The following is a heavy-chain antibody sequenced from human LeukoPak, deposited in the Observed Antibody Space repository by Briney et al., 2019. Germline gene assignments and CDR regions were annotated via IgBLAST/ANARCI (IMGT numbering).Heavy chain of an antibody. J-gene: IGHJ6*03. CDR1: GGSISSSSYY. Sequence: PSETLSLTCTVSGGSISSSSYYWGWIRQPPGKGLEWIGRIYTSGSTNYSPSLKSRVTMSVDTSKNQFSLKLSSVTAADAAVYYCARDRRFVVVPAASNYYMDVWGKGTTVTVSS. CDR3: ARDRRFVVVPAASNYYMDV. V-gene: IGHV4-39*07. CDR2: IYTSGST. D-gene: IGHD2-15*01.